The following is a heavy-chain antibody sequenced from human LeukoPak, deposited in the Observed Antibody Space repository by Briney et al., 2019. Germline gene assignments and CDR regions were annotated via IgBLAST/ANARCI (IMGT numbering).Heavy chain of an antibody. Sequence: GGSLRLSCAASGFTFSSYEMNWVRQAPGKGLEWFSYISSSGSTIYYADSVKGRFTISRDNAKNSLYLQMNSLRAEDTAVYYCARITLEPGYCSSTSCYPTPYFDYWGQGTLVTVSS. CDR1: GFTFSSYE. V-gene: IGHV3-48*03. CDR3: ARITLEPGYCSSTSCYPTPYFDY. J-gene: IGHJ4*02. CDR2: ISSSGSTI. D-gene: IGHD2-2*01.